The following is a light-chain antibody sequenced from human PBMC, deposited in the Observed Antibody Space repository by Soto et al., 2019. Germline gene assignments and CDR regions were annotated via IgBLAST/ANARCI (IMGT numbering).Light chain of an antibody. Sequence: DMVFTQSARSLPVIPGEPASSCCRSSQSLLHTNGYNYLDWYLQRPGHSPQLLIYLGSNRASGVPDRFSGSGSGTEYTLKISRVEAEDVGVYYCMQALQSLTFGQGTRLEIK. V-gene: IGKV2-28*01. CDR2: LGS. J-gene: IGKJ5*01. CDR3: MQALQSLT. CDR1: QSLLHTNGYNY.